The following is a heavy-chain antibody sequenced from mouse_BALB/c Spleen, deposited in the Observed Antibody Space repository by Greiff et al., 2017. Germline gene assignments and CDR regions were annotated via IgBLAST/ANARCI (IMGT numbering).Heavy chain of an antibody. D-gene: IGHD2-14*01. CDR1: GFNIKDYY. V-gene: IGHV14-1*02. J-gene: IGHJ3*01. Sequence: EVQLQQSGAELVRPGALVKLSCKASGFNIKDYYMHWVKQRPEQGLEWIGWIDPENGNTIYDPKFQGKASITADTSSNTAYLQLSSLTSEDTAVYYCASFYRYDEWFAYWGQGTLVTVSA. CDR2: IDPENGNT. CDR3: ASFYRYDEWFAY.